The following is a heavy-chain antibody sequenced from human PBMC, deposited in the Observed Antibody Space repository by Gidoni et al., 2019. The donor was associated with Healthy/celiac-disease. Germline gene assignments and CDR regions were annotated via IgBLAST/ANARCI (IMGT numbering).Heavy chain of an antibody. CDR2: ISSSSSYI. CDR1: GFTFSSYR. V-gene: IGHV3-21*01. Sequence: EVKLVESGGGLVKPGGSLRPSGAASGFTFSSYRMNWVRQAPGKGLEWVSSISSSSSYISYADSVKGRFTISRDTAKNSLYLQMNSLRAEDTAVYYCARAVGYCSGGSCSYYYYYMDVWVKGTTVTVSS. CDR3: ARAVGYCSGGSCSYYYYYMDV. J-gene: IGHJ6*03. D-gene: IGHD2-15*01.